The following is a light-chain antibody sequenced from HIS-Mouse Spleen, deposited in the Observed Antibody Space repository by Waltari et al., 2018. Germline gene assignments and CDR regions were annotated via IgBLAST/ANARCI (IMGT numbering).Light chain of an antibody. J-gene: IGLJ2*01. CDR2: EDS. V-gene: IGLV3-10*01. Sequence: SYELTQPPSVSVSPGQTARITCSGDALPKKYAYWNQPKSGQAPVMVIYEDSKQPSGIPERFAGSRSGTMATMTISGAQVEDEADYYCYSTDSSGNHRVFGGGTKLTVL. CDR1: ALPKKY. CDR3: YSTDSSGNHRV.